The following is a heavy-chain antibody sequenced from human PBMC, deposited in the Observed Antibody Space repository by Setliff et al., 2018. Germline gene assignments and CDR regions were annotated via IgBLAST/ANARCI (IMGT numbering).Heavy chain of an antibody. D-gene: IGHD4-17*01. Sequence: SETLSLTCTVSGDSISSGSYYWTWIRQPAGKGLEWIGHFHTGGSTNYNQSLKSRVTISVDTSKNQFSLKLSSVTAADTAVYYCARQIDYGDFQYFDYWGQGTLVTVSS. CDR3: ARQIDYGDFQYFDY. CDR2: FHTGGST. J-gene: IGHJ4*02. CDR1: GDSISSGSYY. V-gene: IGHV4-61*09.